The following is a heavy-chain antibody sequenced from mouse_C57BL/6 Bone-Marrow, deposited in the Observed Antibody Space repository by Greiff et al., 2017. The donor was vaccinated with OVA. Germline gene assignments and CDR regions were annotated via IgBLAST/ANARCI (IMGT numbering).Heavy chain of an antibody. CDR2: ISYDGSN. CDR3: ARVLYYYGSSYFDY. J-gene: IGHJ2*01. CDR1: GYSITSGYY. Sequence: EVKLQESGPGLVKPSQSLSLTCSVTGYSITSGYYWNWIRQFPGNKLEWMGYISYDGSNNYNPSLKNRISITRDTSKNQFFLKLNSVTTEDTATYYCARVLYYYGSSYFDYWGQGTTLTVSS. V-gene: IGHV3-6*01. D-gene: IGHD1-1*01.